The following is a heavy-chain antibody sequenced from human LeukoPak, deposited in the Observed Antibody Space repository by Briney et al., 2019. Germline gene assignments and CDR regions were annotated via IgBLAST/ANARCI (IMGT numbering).Heavy chain of an antibody. V-gene: IGHV1-2*02. CDR3: ARLNYRSSGGWREDAFDI. CDR1: GYTFADYY. D-gene: IGHD2-15*01. CDR2: INPDSGGT. J-gene: IGHJ3*02. Sequence: ASVKVSCTASGYTFADYYMHWVRQAPGQGLEWMGWINPDSGGTNYAQKFKGRVTMTRDTSITTASMELSRMRSDDTDVYSCARLNYRSSGGWREDAFDIWGQGTMVTVSS.